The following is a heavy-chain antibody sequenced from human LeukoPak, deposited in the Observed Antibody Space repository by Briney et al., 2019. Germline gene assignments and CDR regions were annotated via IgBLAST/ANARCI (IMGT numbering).Heavy chain of an antibody. V-gene: IGHV1-18*01. D-gene: IGHD5-18*01. CDR3: ARQVDTTMALPDY. J-gene: IGHJ4*02. CDR2: ISTYNYNT. Sequence: ASVKVSCKTSGYTFTSYGMSWVRQAPGQRLEWMGWISTYNYNTYFAQKFRGRVTLTKDTSTSTVYMELRNLRSDDSAIYYCARQVDTTMALPDYWGQGTLVTVSS. CDR1: GYTFTSYG.